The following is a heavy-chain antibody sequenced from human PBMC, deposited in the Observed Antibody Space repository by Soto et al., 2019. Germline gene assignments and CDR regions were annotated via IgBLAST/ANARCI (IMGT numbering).Heavy chain of an antibody. CDR3: ARDGGDGIVVVPAAIRYAFDI. CDR1: GYTFTSYY. Sequence: QVQLVQSGAEVKKPGASVKVSCKASGYTFTSYYTHWVRQAPGQGLEWMGIINPSGGSTSYAQKYQGRATITRDTYTSTVYMELSSLRSEDTAVYYCARDGGDGIVVVPAAIRYAFDIWGQGTMVTVSS. J-gene: IGHJ3*02. V-gene: IGHV1-46*01. CDR2: INPSGGST. D-gene: IGHD2-2*01.